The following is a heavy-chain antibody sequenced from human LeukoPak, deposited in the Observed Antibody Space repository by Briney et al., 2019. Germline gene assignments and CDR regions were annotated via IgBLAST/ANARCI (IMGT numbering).Heavy chain of an antibody. CDR3: TTDPNYYDSSGYYPRGFDP. V-gene: IGHV3-15*01. J-gene: IGHJ5*02. CDR1: GFTFSNAW. CDR2: IKSKTGGGTT. D-gene: IGHD3-22*01. Sequence: NPGGSLRLSCAASGFTFSNAWMSWVRQAPGKGLEWVGRIKSKTGGGTTDYAAPVKGRFTISRDDSKNTLYLQMNSLKTEDTAVYYCTTDPNYYDSSGYYPRGFDPWGQGTLVTVSS.